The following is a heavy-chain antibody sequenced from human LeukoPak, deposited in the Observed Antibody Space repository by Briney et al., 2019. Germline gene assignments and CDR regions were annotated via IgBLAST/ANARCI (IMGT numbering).Heavy chain of an antibody. V-gene: IGHV4-59*01. D-gene: IGHD3-10*01. J-gene: IGHJ5*02. Sequence: SETLSLTCTVSGGSLNKYYWNWVRQPPGKGLEWIGYIYYSGTTNYNPSLNSRVTISVDTSNTQLSLKLSSVTPPDTAIYYCARGGYYGSGNDFRFNPWGQGTLVTVSS. CDR3: ARGGYYGSGNDFRFNP. CDR2: IYYSGTT. CDR1: GGSLNKYY.